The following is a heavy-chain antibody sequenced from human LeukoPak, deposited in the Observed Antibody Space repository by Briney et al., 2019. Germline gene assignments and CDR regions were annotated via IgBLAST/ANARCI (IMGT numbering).Heavy chain of an antibody. V-gene: IGHV6-1*01. Sequence: SQTLSLTCALSGDIVSSNSAAWHWIRQSPSRGLEWLGRTYYRSKWYNDYAVSVKSRITINPDTSKNQFSLQLNSVTPEDTAVYYCARDHLWFGELSYYGMDVWGQGTTVTVSS. CDR3: ARDHLWFGELSYYGMDV. D-gene: IGHD3-10*01. CDR1: GDIVSSNSAA. J-gene: IGHJ6*02. CDR2: TYYRSKWYN.